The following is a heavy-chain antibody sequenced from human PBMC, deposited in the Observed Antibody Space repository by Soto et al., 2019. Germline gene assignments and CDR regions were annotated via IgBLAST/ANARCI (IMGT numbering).Heavy chain of an antibody. D-gene: IGHD3-9*01. V-gene: IGHV4-59*12. J-gene: IGHJ4*02. CDR2: IYYLGST. CDR1: GGSMSEYF. CDR3: ATGYPISKILRYFDWTDFDY. Sequence: PSETLSLTCSVSGGSMSEYFWSWIRQSPGKGLEWIGYIYYLGSTDYNPSLKSRVTISVDTSKRQFSLKLTSVTAADTAVYYCATGYPISKILRYFDWTDFDYWGQGTLVTVSS.